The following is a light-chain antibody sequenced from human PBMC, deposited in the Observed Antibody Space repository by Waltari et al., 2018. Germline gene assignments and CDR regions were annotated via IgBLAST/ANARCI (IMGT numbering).Light chain of an antibody. V-gene: IGLV3-19*01. CDR3: SSRELSGHVV. CDR1: LLRTYY. Sequence: SSDLTQDPDVSVALGQPVRITCHGDLLRTYYGHWCRQKPGQAPELVIYGKNNRPSGIPDRFSASSSENTASLIITGAQAEDEADYYCSSRELSGHVVFGGGTRLTVL. CDR2: GKN. J-gene: IGLJ2*01.